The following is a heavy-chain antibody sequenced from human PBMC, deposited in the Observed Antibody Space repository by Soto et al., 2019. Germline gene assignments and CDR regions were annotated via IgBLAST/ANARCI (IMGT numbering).Heavy chain of an antibody. Sequence: EVQLVESGGGLVQPGGSLRLSCAASGFAFSNYEMNWVRQAPGKGLEWVSYISLSGSTIYYADSVKGRFTISRYDANNSLYLQMNSLRADDTAVYYCARESFSASPNFFDYWGQGTLVTVSS. CDR3: ARESFSASPNFFDY. D-gene: IGHD3-3*02. CDR2: ISLSGSTI. J-gene: IGHJ4*02. V-gene: IGHV3-48*03. CDR1: GFAFSNYE.